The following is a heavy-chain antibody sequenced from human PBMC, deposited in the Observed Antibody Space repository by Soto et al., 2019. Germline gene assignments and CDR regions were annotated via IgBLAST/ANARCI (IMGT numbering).Heavy chain of an antibody. J-gene: IGHJ6*02. V-gene: IGHV5-51*01. Sequence: GESLKISCKGSGYSFTSYWIGWVRQMPGKGLEWMGIICPGDSDTRYSPSFQGQVTISADKSISTAYLQWSSLKASDTAMYYCARHLAGDYVLYYYYYGMDVWGQGTTVTVSS. CDR3: ARHLAGDYVLYYYYYGMDV. CDR1: GYSFTSYW. CDR2: ICPGDSDT. D-gene: IGHD4-17*01.